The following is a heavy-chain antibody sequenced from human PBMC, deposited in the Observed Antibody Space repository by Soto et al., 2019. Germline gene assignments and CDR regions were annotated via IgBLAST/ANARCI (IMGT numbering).Heavy chain of an antibody. J-gene: IGHJ4*01. CDR2: ISGNDGKT. Sequence: GASVKVSCKASGYRFTNHGISWVRQAPGQGLEWMGWISGNDGKTKYARKFQGRVTMTTDTSTSTAYMEVRSLRSDDTSVYYCARDFYPRAYYFDHWGHGTVAAVSS. V-gene: IGHV1-18*01. CDR3: ARDFYPRAYYFDH. CDR1: GYRFTNHG.